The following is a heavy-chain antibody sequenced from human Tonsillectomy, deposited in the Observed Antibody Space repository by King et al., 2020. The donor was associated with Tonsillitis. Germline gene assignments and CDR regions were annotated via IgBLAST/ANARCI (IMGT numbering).Heavy chain of an antibody. CDR2: IKQDGSEK. J-gene: IGHJ4*02. CDR1: GFTFSSYC. Sequence: VQLVESGGGLVQPGGSLRLSCAASGFTFSSYCMSWVRQAPGKGLEWVANIKQDGSEKYYVDSVKGRFTISRDNAKNSLYLQMNSLRAEDTAVYYCASCSRSGSYYSCWGQGTLVTVSS. V-gene: IGHV3-7*01. D-gene: IGHD1-26*01. CDR3: ASCSRSGSYYSC.